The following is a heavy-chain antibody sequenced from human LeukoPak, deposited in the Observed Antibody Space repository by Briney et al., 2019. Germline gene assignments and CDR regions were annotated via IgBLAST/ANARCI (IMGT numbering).Heavy chain of an antibody. Sequence: GGSLRLSCAASGFTFSSYEMNWVRQAPGKGLEWVSYISSSGSTIYYADSVKGRFTISRDNAKNSLYLQMNSLRAEDTAVYYCATVTMIVVVISRYFQHWGQGTLVTVSS. D-gene: IGHD3-22*01. CDR3: ATVTMIVVVISRYFQH. CDR2: ISSSGSTI. V-gene: IGHV3-48*03. CDR1: GFTFSSYE. J-gene: IGHJ1*01.